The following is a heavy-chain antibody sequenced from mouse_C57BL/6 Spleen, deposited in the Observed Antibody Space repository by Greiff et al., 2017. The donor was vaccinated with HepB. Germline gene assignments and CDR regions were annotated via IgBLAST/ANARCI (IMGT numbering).Heavy chain of an antibody. D-gene: IGHD2-3*01. CDR1: GYTFTSYW. J-gene: IGHJ3*01. Sequence: QVQLQQPGAELVMPGASVKLSCKASGYTFTSYWMHWVKQRPGQGLEWIGEIDPSDSYTNYNQKFKGKSTLTVDKSSSPAYMQLSSLTSEDSAVYYCARYNDGYYVGFAYWGQGTLVTVSA. V-gene: IGHV1-69*01. CDR3: ARYNDGYYVGFAY. CDR2: IDPSDSYT.